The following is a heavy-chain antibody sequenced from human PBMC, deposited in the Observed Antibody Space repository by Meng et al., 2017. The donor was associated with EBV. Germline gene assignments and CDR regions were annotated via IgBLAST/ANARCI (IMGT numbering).Heavy chain of an antibody. CDR2: LIPMFGAP. Sequence: QVQLVQSGAEVKKPGSSVKVSCRTSGGTFRSDAVSWVRQAPGQGLEWMGGLIPMFGAPNYAQKFQGRVTIIADESTSTHTMELNSLRSEDTAMYYCASESGRGYTPDYWDQGTLVTVSS. D-gene: IGHD3-10*01. CDR1: GGTFRSDA. V-gene: IGHV1-69*01. CDR3: ASESGRGYTPDY. J-gene: IGHJ4*02.